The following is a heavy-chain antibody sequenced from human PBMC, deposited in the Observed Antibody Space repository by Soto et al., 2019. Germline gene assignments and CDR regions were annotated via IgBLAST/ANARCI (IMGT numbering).Heavy chain of an antibody. J-gene: IGHJ5*01. D-gene: IGHD1-20*01. V-gene: IGHV3-23*01. CDR3: AKDAVPYNGKWDWFDS. CDR2: IGGRGTDT. Sequence: DVQLLESGGGLVQPGGSLTLSCAASKFTFSDFAMSWVRQAPGKGLEWVSSIGGRGTDTYYADSVKGWFTISRDHSKNTLFLQMDGLRDEDTAVHYCAKDAVPYNGKWDWFDSWGQGTLVIVSS. CDR1: KFTFSDFA.